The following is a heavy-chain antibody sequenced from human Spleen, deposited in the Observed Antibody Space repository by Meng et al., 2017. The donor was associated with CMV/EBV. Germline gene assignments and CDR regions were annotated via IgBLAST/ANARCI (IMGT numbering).Heavy chain of an antibody. CDR3: AMLRSSGLDY. V-gene: IGHV3-30*02. CDR2: IRYDGSKQ. CDR1: GFTFSIYG. D-gene: IGHD1-14*01. Sequence: GESLKISCAASGFTFSIYGMHWVRQAPGKGLEWVAFIRYDGSKQWYADSVKGRFTISRDNSKNTLFLQMKSLRPEDTALYYCAMLRSSGLDYWGQGTLVTVSS. J-gene: IGHJ4*02.